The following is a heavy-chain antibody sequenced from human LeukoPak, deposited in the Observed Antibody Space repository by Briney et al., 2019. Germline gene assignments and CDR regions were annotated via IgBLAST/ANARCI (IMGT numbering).Heavy chain of an antibody. CDR3: ARDATYCSGGVCSNFDY. J-gene: IGHJ4*01. Sequence: HPGGSLRLSCEASGFSFSTYVVHWVRQAPGKGLEWVGVIWYDGSIQYYADSVKGRLTMSRDNSKNTLYLHMNTLTAEDTAVYYCARDATYCSGGVCSNFDYWGHGTLVTVSS. CDR1: GFSFSTYV. CDR2: IWYDGSIQ. D-gene: IGHD2-15*01. V-gene: IGHV3-33*01.